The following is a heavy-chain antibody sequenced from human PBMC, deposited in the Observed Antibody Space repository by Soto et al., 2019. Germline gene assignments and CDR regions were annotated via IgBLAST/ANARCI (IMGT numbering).Heavy chain of an antibody. CDR1: GFTFSSYG. J-gene: IGHJ3*02. CDR3: AREGPLGTAMVRAFDI. D-gene: IGHD5-18*01. Sequence: GGSLRLSCAASGFTFSSYGMHWVRQAPGKGLEWVAVIWYDGSNKYYADSVKGRFTISRDNSKNTLYLQMNSLRAEDTAVYYCAREGPLGTAMVRAFDIWGQGTMVTVSS. CDR2: IWYDGSNK. V-gene: IGHV3-33*08.